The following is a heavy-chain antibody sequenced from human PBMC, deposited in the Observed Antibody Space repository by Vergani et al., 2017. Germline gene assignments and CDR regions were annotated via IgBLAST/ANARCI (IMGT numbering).Heavy chain of an antibody. CDR3: AREGYCTNGVCFTLFDV. Sequence: QVQLQQWGPGLVTPSGTLSLTCAVYGGSISSDNWWNWVRQAPGKGLQWIGEIRHDGITHYSPSLKSRVTISIDTSTHQFSLNLRSVTAADTAVYYCAREGYCTNGVCFTLFDVWGQGALVTVSS. J-gene: IGHJ4*02. V-gene: IGHV4-4*02. D-gene: IGHD2-8*01. CDR1: GGSISSDNW. CDR2: IRHDGIT.